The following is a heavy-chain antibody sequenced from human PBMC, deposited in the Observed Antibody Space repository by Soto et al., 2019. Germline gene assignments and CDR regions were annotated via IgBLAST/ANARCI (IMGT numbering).Heavy chain of an antibody. J-gene: IGHJ6*02. CDR1: GGSISSGGYY. Sequence: PSETLSLTCTVSGGSISSGGYYWSWIRQHPGKGLEWIGYIYYSGSTYYNPSLKSRVTISVDTSKNQFSLKLSSVTAADTAVYYCARSIENYTSTGCYTGESYYYYGMDVWGQGTTVTVSS. D-gene: IGHD2-2*02. CDR2: IYYSGST. CDR3: ARSIENYTSTGCYTGESYYYYGMDV. V-gene: IGHV4-31*03.